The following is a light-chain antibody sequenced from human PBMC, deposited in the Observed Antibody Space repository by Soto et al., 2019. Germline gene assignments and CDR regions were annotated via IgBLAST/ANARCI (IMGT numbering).Light chain of an antibody. V-gene: IGKV3-15*01. CDR3: QQYNNWPQT. CDR1: QSVSSN. J-gene: IGKJ1*01. Sequence: EIVMTQSPATLSVSPGERATLSCRASQSVSSNLAWYQPKPGQAPRLLIYGASTRDTGIPARFSGSGSGTEFTLTISILQSEDSAVYYCQQYNNWPQTFGQGTKVEMK. CDR2: GAS.